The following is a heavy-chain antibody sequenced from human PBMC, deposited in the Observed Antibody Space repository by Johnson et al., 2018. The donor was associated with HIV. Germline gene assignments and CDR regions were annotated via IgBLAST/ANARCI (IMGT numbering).Heavy chain of an antibody. CDR3: ARGLQSMTVVVTRGAFDI. J-gene: IGHJ3*02. D-gene: IGHD2-2*01. CDR2: INSDGSAT. V-gene: IGHV3-74*02. Sequence: VQLVESGGGLVKPGGSLRLSCAASGFTFINAWMNWVRQAPGKGLVWFSRINSDGSATDYADSVKGRFTVSRDNSKNTLYLQMNSLRVEDTAVYYCARGLQSMTVVVTRGAFDIWGQWTMVTVAS. CDR1: GFTFINAW.